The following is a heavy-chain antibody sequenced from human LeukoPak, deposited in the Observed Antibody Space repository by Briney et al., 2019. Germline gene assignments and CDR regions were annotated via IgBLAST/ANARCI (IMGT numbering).Heavy chain of an antibody. CDR3: ASALGTIRFLEWFHFDY. Sequence: PSETLSLTCTLSGGSISNDYWSWIRQSPGKGLEWIGHIYDRGSPKYNPSLKSRATISVDTSKNQFSLKLSSVTAADTAVYYCASALGTIRFLEWFHFDYWGQGTLVTVSS. CDR1: GGSISNDY. CDR2: IYDRGSP. J-gene: IGHJ4*02. D-gene: IGHD3-3*01. V-gene: IGHV4-59*01.